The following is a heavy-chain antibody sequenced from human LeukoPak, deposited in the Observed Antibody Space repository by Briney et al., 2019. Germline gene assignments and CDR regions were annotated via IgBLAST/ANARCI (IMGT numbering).Heavy chain of an antibody. J-gene: IGHJ3*02. CDR2: INPNSGGT. CDR1: GYTFTGYY. Sequence: ASVKVSCKASGYTFTGYYIHWVRQAPGQGLEWMGWINPNSGGTNYAQKFQGRVTMTRDTSISTAYLELTRLRSDGTAVYYCARAWNSGSYGRDAFDIWGQGTMVTVSS. D-gene: IGHD1-26*01. V-gene: IGHV1-2*02. CDR3: ARAWNSGSYGRDAFDI.